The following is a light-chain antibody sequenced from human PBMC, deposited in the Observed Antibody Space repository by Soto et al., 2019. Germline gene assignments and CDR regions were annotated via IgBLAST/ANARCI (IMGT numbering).Light chain of an antibody. J-gene: IGKJ1*01. CDR1: QGISTY. CDR3: QKYDTAPLT. V-gene: IGKV1-27*01. Sequence: DIQMTQSPSTLSASVGDRVTIACRASQGISTYLAXYQQKPGKVPKLLIYAASTLLSGVPSRFSGSGSGTDFTLTISSLQPEDVATYYCQKYDTAPLTFGQGTKVDIK. CDR2: AAS.